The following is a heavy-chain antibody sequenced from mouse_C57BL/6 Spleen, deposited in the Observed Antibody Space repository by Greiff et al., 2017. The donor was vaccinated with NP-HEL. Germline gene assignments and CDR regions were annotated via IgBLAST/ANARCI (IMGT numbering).Heavy chain of an antibody. D-gene: IGHD2-5*01. V-gene: IGHV1-74*01. J-gene: IGHJ4*01. CDR3: AIERCDSNYAMDY. CDR1: GFTFTSYW. CDR2: IHPSDSAT. Sequence: QVQLQQPGAELVKPGASVKVSCTASGFTFTSYWMHWVKQRPGQGLEWIGRIHPSDSATTYNQKFKGQATLTVDKSSSTAYMQLSSLTSKDSAVYDCAIERCDSNYAMDYWGQGTSVTVSS.